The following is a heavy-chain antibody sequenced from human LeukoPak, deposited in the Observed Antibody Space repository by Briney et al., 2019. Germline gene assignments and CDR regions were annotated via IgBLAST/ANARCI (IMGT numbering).Heavy chain of an antibody. CDR1: GGSISSYY. CDR2: IYYSGST. Sequence: PSETLSLTCTVSGGSISSYYWSWIRQPPGKGLEWIGYIYYSGSTNYNPSLKSRVTISVDTSKNQFSLKLSSVTAADTAVYYCARQQRDIVVVVAATLGGWFDPWGQGTLVTVSS. CDR3: ARQQRDIVVVVAATLGGWFDP. V-gene: IGHV4-59*08. J-gene: IGHJ5*02. D-gene: IGHD2-15*01.